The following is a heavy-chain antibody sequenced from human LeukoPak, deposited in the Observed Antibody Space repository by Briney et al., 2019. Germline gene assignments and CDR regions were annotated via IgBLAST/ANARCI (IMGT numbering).Heavy chain of an antibody. J-gene: IGHJ4*02. CDR3: ANSPPQDYYDSSGYVDY. V-gene: IGHV3-23*01. D-gene: IGHD3-22*01. CDR1: GFTFSNYV. CDR2: ISGSGDYS. Sequence: GGSLRLSCAASGFTFSNYVMNWVRQAPGKGLEWVSAISGSGDYSNSADSVKGRFTISRDNSENTLYLQMNSLRAEDTGVYYCANSPPQDYYDSSGYVDYWGQGTLVTVSS.